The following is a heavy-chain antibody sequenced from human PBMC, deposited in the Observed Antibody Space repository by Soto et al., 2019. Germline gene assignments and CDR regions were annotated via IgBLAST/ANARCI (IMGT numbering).Heavy chain of an antibody. V-gene: IGHV1-69*10. CDR2: IIPILGIA. CDR1: GGTFSSYA. J-gene: IGHJ4*02. CDR3: VRAGESNGSSDY. D-gene: IGHD3-10*01. Sequence: ASVKVSCKASGGTFSSYAISWERQDPGQGLEWMVGIIPILGIANYAQKFQGRVTINAYKSTSTAYMELSSLRSEDTAVYYWVRAGESNGSSDYWGQGTLVTVSS.